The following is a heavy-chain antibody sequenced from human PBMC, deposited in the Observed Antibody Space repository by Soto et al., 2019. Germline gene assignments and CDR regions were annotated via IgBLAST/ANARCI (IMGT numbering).Heavy chain of an antibody. CDR3: ARATGRNWFDP. D-gene: IGHD1-1*01. Sequence: SETLSLTCTVSGGSISSGGYYWSWIRQHPGKGLEWIGYTYYTGNTYYNPSLKSRVDISVDTSKNQISLKLSSATAADTAVYYCARATGRNWFDPWGQGTLVTVSS. J-gene: IGHJ5*02. V-gene: IGHV4-31*03. CDR2: TYYTGNT. CDR1: GGSISSGGYY.